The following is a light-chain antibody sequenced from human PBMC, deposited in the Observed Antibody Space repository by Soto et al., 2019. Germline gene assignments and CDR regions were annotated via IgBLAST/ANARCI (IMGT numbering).Light chain of an antibody. CDR2: YVS. CDR3: CSSAGGFTWV. CDR1: SSDV. J-gene: IGLJ3*02. Sequence: QSALTQPRSVSGSPGQSVTISCTGTSSDVVSWYQQHPGKAPKLIIYYVSLRPSGVPDRFSGSKSVNTASLTISGLQAEDEADYYCCSSAGGFTWVFGGGTKLTVL. V-gene: IGLV2-11*01.